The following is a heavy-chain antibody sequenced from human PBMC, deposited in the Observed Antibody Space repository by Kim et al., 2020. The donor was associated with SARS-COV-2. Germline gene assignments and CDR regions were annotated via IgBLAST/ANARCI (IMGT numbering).Heavy chain of an antibody. V-gene: IGHV3-30*18. J-gene: IGHJ4*02. CDR3: AKDQWFGVPVGGYFDY. Sequence: GGSLRLSCAASGFTFSSYGMHWVRQAPGKGLEWVAVISYDGSNKYYADSVKGRFTISRDNSKNTLYLQMNSLRAEDTAVYYCAKDQWFGVPVGGYFDYWGQGTLVTVSS. CDR1: GFTFSSYG. D-gene: IGHD3-10*01. CDR2: ISYDGSNK.